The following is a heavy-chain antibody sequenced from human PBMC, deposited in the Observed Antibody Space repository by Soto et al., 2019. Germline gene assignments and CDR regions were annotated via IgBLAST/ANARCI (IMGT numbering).Heavy chain of an antibody. CDR3: ARLWGRAGAEYFQH. Sequence: GASVKVSCKASGGTFSSYAISWVRQAPGQGLEWMGGIIPIFGTANYAQKFQGRVTITADESTSTAYMELSSLRSEDTAVYYCARLWGRAGAEYFQHWGQGTLVTVS. D-gene: IGHD3-16*01. J-gene: IGHJ1*01. CDR2: IIPIFGTA. CDR1: GGTFSSYA. V-gene: IGHV1-69*13.